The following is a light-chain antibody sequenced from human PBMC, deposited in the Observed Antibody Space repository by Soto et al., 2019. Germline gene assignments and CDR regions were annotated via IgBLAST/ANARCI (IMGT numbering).Light chain of an antibody. CDR3: SSYTSSSSFYV. V-gene: IGLV2-14*01. CDR1: SSDVGGYNY. Sequence: QSVLTQPASVSGSPGQSITISCTGTSSDVGGYNYVSWYQQHPGKAPKLMINEESNRPPGVLNRFSGSKSGNTASLTISGLQAEDEADYYCSSYTSSSSFYVFGTGTKVTVL. J-gene: IGLJ1*01. CDR2: EES.